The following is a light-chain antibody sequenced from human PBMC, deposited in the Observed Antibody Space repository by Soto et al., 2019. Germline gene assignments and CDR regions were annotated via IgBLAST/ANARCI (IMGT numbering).Light chain of an antibody. V-gene: IGKV1-8*01. J-gene: IGKJ2*01. CDR1: QGISSY. CDR3: QQYYSYPST. Sequence: AIRMTQSPSSFSASTGDRVTITCRASQGISSYLAWYQQKPGKAPKLLIYAASTLQSGVPSRFSGSGSGTDFTLTISCLQSEEFATYYCQQYYSYPSTFGQGPKVDIK. CDR2: AAS.